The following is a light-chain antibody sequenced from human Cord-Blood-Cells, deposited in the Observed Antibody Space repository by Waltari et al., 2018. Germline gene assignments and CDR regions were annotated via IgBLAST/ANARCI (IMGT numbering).Light chain of an antibody. V-gene: IGLV2-11*01. CDR1: SSDVGGYNY. Sequence: QSALTQPRSVSGSPGQSVTISCTGTSSDVGGYNYVSLYQQHPGKAPKLMLYDVSKRPSGVPDRFSGSKSGNTASLTISGLQAEDEADYYCCSYAGSYTRVFGGGTKLTVL. J-gene: IGLJ3*02. CDR2: DVS. CDR3: CSYAGSYTRV.